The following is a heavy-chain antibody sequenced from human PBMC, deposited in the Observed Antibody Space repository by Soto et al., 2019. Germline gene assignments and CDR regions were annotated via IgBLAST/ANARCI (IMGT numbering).Heavy chain of an antibody. CDR3: ARVERASSGWYGNWYFDL. D-gene: IGHD6-19*01. J-gene: IGHJ2*01. Sequence: QVQLVQSGAEVKKPGASVKVSCKASGYTFTSYGISWVRQAPGQGLEWMGWISAYNGNTNYAQKLQGRVTMTTDTXTXTXXMELRSLRSDDTAVYYCARVERASSGWYGNWYFDLWGRGTLVTVSS. CDR2: ISAYNGNT. CDR1: GYTFTSYG. V-gene: IGHV1-18*01.